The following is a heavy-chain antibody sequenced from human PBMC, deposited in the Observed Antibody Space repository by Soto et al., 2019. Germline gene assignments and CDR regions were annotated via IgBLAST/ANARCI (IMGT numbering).Heavy chain of an antibody. J-gene: IGHJ6*02. V-gene: IGHV1-18*01. CDR2: ISAYNGNT. CDR1: GYTFTSYG. Sequence: QVQLVQSGAEVKKPGASVKVSCTASGYTFTSYGISWVRQAPGQGLEWMGWISAYNGNTNYAQKLQGRVTMTTDTSTSTAYMELRSLRSDDTAVYYCAETYGSGSYYKSGGMDVWGQGTTVTVSS. CDR3: AETYGSGSYYKSGGMDV. D-gene: IGHD3-10*01.